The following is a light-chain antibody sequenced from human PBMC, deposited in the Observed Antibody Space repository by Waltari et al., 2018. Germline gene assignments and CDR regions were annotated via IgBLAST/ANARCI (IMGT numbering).Light chain of an antibody. V-gene: IGKV3-15*01. J-gene: IGKJ3*01. Sequence: EKVMTQSPATLSVSPGERATLSCRASQSVSNHLAWYQQRPGQAPSLLTYAASSRAAGVPARFSGSGSGTEFTLTIDSLQSEDFAVYFCQQYNSWPFTFGPGTQVDIK. CDR1: QSVSNH. CDR3: QQYNSWPFT. CDR2: AAS.